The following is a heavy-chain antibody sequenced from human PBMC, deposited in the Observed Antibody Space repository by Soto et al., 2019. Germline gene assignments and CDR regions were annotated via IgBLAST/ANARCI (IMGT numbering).Heavy chain of an antibody. Sequence: LRLSCAASGFTFSSYGMHWVRQAPGKGLEWVAVISYDGSNKYYADSVKGRFTISRDNSKNTLYLQMNSLRAEDTAVYYCAKLLWFGEPHPTYGMDVWGQGTTVTVSS. J-gene: IGHJ6*02. CDR2: ISYDGSNK. CDR3: AKLLWFGEPHPTYGMDV. CDR1: GFTFSSYG. D-gene: IGHD3-10*01. V-gene: IGHV3-30*18.